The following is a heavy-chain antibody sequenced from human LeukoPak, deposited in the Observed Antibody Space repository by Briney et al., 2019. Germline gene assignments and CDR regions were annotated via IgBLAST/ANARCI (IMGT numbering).Heavy chain of an antibody. J-gene: IGHJ4*02. V-gene: IGHV6-1*01. CDR3: ARDRYSIGWPFDY. CDR1: GYSVSSNSAA. CDR2: AYYRSNWYN. D-gene: IGHD6-19*01. Sequence: SRTLSLTCAISGYSVSSNSAAWNWIRQSPSGGLEWPGRAYYRSNWYNDYAVSVKSRITINPDTSKNQFSLHLNSVTPEDTAIYYCARDRYSIGWPFDYWGQGTLVTVSS.